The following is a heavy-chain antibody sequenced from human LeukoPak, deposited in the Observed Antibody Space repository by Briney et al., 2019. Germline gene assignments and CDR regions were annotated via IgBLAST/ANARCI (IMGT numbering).Heavy chain of an antibody. CDR1: GFTFSSYG. V-gene: IGHV3-30*18. D-gene: IGHD2-2*01. J-gene: IGHJ6*02. Sequence: GRSLRLSCAASGFTFSSYGMHWVRQAPGKGLEWVAVISYDGSNKYYADSVKGRFTISRDNSKNTLYLQMNSLRAEDTAVYYCAKDRIVVVPAATEPDGMDVWGQGTTVTVSS. CDR2: ISYDGSNK. CDR3: AKDRIVVVPAATEPDGMDV.